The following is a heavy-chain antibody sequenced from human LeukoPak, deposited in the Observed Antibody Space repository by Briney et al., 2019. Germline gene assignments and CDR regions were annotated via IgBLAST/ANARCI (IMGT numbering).Heavy chain of an antibody. D-gene: IGHD3-9*01. CDR1: GYTFSSYG. CDR3: ARVGDFLTGYYNH. Sequence: GASVNVSCKASGYTFSSYGISWVRQAPGQGLEWMGWINSYNGNTNYGQKFQGRVTMTTDTSTSTVYMELRSLRSDDTAVYYCARVGDFLTGYYNHWGQGTLVTVSS. CDR2: INSYNGNT. V-gene: IGHV1-18*01. J-gene: IGHJ5*02.